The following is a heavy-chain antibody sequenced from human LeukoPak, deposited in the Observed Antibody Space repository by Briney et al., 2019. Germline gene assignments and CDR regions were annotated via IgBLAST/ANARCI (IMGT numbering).Heavy chain of an antibody. J-gene: IGHJ3*02. CDR1: SGSIGTSNYY. D-gene: IGHD3-10*01. Sequence: SETLSLTCTVSSGSIGTSNYYWGWVRQPPGKALEWIGNIFYSGSTYYSPSLKSRVTISLDTSRNQFSLKLNSVTAADTAVYYCARATEASGSYPFDAFDIWGQGTMVTVSS. CDR2: IFYSGST. V-gene: IGHV4-39*07. CDR3: ARATEASGSYPFDAFDI.